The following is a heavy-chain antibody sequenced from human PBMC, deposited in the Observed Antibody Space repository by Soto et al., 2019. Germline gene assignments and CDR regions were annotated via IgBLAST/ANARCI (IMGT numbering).Heavy chain of an antibody. V-gene: IGHV1-3*01. CDR2: VNAGNGDT. J-gene: IGHJ3*02. CDR1: GYTFSTYT. Sequence: QVQLVQSGAEVKKPGASVKVSCKASGYTFSTYTMHWVRQAPGQRFEWMGWVNAGNGDTRYSQKFQGRVTITRDTFATTGYMELSSLTSDDTAVYYCARASSHHDGFDMWGQGTKVTVSS. CDR3: ARASSHHDGFDM.